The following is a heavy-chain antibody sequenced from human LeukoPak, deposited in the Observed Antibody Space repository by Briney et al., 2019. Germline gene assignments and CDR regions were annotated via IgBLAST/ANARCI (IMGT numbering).Heavy chain of an antibody. CDR1: GFTFSSYS. D-gene: IGHD3-16*02. CDR2: ISSSSSTI. J-gene: IGHJ5*02. V-gene: IGHV3-48*01. Sequence: GGSLRLSCAASGFTFSSYSMNWVRQAPGKGLEWVSYISSSSSTIYYADSVKGRFTISRDNAKNSLYLQMNSLRAEDAAVYYCARDYDYVWGSYRYNWFDPWAREPWSPSPQ. CDR3: ARDYDYVWGSYRYNWFDP.